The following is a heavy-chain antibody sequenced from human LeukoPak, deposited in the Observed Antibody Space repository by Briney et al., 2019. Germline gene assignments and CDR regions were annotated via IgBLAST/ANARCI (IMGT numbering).Heavy chain of an antibody. D-gene: IGHD6-13*01. Sequence: GGSLRLSCEVSGFTFSSYHMNWVRQAPGKGLEWVSSISSSSSYIYYADSVKGRFTISRDNAKNSLYLQMNSLRAEDTAVYYCARDSSSQIFDYWGQGTLVTVSS. CDR2: ISSSSSYI. CDR3: ARDSSSQIFDY. J-gene: IGHJ4*02. V-gene: IGHV3-21*01. CDR1: GFTFSSYH.